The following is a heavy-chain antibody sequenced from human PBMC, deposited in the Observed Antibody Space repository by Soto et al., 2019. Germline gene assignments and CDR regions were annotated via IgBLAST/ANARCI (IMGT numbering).Heavy chain of an antibody. CDR3: AKDSIRTLSGPPHTSFDY. Sequence: GGSLRLSCAASGFTFDDYTMHWVRQAPGKGLEWVSLISWDGGSTYYADSVKGRFTISRDNSKNSLYLQMNSLRTEDTALYYCAKDSIRTLSGPPHTSFDYWGQGTLVTVSS. V-gene: IGHV3-43*01. D-gene: IGHD2-15*01. J-gene: IGHJ4*02. CDR1: GFTFDDYT. CDR2: ISWDGGST.